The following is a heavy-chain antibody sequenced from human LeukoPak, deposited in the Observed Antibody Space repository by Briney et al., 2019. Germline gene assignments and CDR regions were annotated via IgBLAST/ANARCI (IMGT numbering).Heavy chain of an antibody. V-gene: IGHV1-69*01. CDR1: GGTFSSYA. Sequence: ASVKVSCKASGGTFSSYAISWVRQAPGQGLEWMGGIIPIFGTANYAQKFQGRVTITADESTSTAYMELSSLRSEDTAVYYCASQDTAMVTYAFDIWGQGTVVTVSS. CDR3: ASQDTAMVTYAFDI. CDR2: IIPIFGTA. J-gene: IGHJ3*02. D-gene: IGHD5-18*01.